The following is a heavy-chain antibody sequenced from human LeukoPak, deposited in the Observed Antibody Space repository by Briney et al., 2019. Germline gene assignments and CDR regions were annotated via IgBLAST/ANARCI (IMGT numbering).Heavy chain of an antibody. CDR1: GFNFSSYA. Sequence: GGSLRLSCAASGFNFSSYAMHWVRQAPGYGLECVGVISYDGSNKDYGDSVKARFTISRDNSKNTLYLQMKSLRAEDTAVYYCARGQIVVVPAAMYYWGQGTLVTVSS. V-gene: IGHV3-30-3*01. J-gene: IGHJ4*02. CDR3: ARGQIVVVPAAMYY. CDR2: ISYDGSNK. D-gene: IGHD2-2*01.